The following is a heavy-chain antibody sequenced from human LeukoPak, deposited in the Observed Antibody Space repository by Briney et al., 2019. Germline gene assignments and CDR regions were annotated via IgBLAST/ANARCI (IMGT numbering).Heavy chain of an antibody. V-gene: IGHV1-2*02. CDR1: GYSFSDYY. CDR2: INPNSGGT. CDR3: ARAGPGYCSGGSCYLADAFDI. D-gene: IGHD2-15*01. Sequence: ASVKVSCKASGYSFSDYYIHWVRQAPGQGLECMGWINPNSGGTNYAQKFQGRVTMTRDTSISTAYMELSRLRSDDTAVYYCARAGPGYCSGGSCYLADAFDIWGQGTMVTVSS. J-gene: IGHJ3*02.